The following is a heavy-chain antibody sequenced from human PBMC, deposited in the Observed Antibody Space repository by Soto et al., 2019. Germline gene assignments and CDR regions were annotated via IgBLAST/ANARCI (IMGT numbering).Heavy chain of an antibody. J-gene: IGHJ4*02. CDR3: VQTTGWPGFDF. D-gene: IGHD6-19*01. CDR1: GFAVSSKY. CDR2: IYGGGTT. Sequence: EVQLVESGGGLIQPGGSLRLSCAASGFAVSSKYMTWVRQAPGKGLEWVSVIYGGGTTYYADSVKGRFTISRDTSKNTWYLQMNSLRAEGTAVYYCVQTTGWPGFDFWGQGTLVTVSS. V-gene: IGHV3-53*01.